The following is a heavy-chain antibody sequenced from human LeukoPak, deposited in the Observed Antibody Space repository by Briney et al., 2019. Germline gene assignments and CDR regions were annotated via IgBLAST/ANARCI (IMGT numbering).Heavy chain of an antibody. V-gene: IGHV3-23*01. D-gene: IGHD5-24*01. CDR1: GFTFSSYA. CDR3: ARQTLFPDGYNYWFDP. Sequence: GGSLRLSCAASGFTFSSYAMSWVRQAPGKGLEWVSAISGSGGSTYYADSVKGRFTISRDNSKNTLYLQMNSLRAEDTAVYYCARQTLFPDGYNYWFDPWGQGTLVTVSS. J-gene: IGHJ5*02. CDR2: ISGSGGST.